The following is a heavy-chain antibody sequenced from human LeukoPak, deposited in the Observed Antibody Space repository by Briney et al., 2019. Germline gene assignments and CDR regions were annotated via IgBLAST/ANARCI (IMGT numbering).Heavy chain of an antibody. V-gene: IGHV3-30*18. CDR3: AKEGRRYFDY. CDR1: GFTFSRYG. J-gene: IGHJ4*02. Sequence: GGSLRLSCAASGFTFSRYGMHWVRQAPGKGLEWVAQISYDGSNKHYGDSVKGRFTIARDNSKNTLFLQMNSLRGEDTAVYYCAKEGRRYFDYWGQGNLVTVST. CDR2: ISYDGSNK.